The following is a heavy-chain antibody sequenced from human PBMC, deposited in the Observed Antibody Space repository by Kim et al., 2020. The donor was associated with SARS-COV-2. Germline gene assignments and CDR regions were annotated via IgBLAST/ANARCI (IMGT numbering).Heavy chain of an antibody. D-gene: IGHD3-10*01. J-gene: IGHJ4*02. Sequence: SETLSLTCTVSGGSISSYYWSSIRQPPGKGLEWIGYIYYSWSTNYNPSLKSRVTISVDTSKNQFSLKLSSVTAADTAVYYCAREVAVQGVIMFDYWGQGTLVTVSS. CDR3: AREVAVQGVIMFDY. V-gene: IGHV4-59*13. CDR1: GGSISSYY. CDR2: IYYSWST.